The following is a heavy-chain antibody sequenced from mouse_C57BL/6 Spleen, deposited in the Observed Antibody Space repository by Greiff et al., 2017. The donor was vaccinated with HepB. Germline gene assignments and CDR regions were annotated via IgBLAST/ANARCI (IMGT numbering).Heavy chain of an antibody. CDR1: GYAFSSSW. CDR3: ARGIYYDYGGFAY. Sequence: QVQLQQPGPELVKPGASVKISCKASGYAFSSSWMNWVKQRHGKGLEWIGRIYPGDGDTNYNGKLKGKATLTSDKSSSTAYMQLSSLTSEDSAVYFCARGIYYDYGGFAYWGQGTLVTVSA. CDR2: IYPGDGDT. J-gene: IGHJ3*01. V-gene: IGHV1-82*01. D-gene: IGHD2-4*01.